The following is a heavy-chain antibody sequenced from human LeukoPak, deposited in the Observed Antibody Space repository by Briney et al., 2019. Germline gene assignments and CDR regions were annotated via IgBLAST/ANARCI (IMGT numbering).Heavy chain of an antibody. Sequence: EASVKVSCKASGYTFTNYAMNWVRQAPGQGLEWMGWINTNTGNPTYAQGFTGRFVFSLDTSVSTAYLQISSLKAEDTAVYYCARGNYYGSGSYYTHLPEGWFDPWGQGTLVTVSS. D-gene: IGHD3-10*01. CDR1: GYTFTNYA. CDR3: ARGNYYGSGSYYTHLPEGWFDP. V-gene: IGHV7-4-1*02. J-gene: IGHJ5*02. CDR2: INTNTGNP.